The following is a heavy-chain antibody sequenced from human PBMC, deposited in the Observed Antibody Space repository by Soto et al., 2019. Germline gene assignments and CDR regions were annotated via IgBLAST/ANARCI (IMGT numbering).Heavy chain of an antibody. CDR3: AKGLWTVGHCSGGSCYDGMDV. D-gene: IGHD2-15*01. CDR1: GYTFTGFH. CDR2: INPKSGDT. V-gene: IGHV1-2*02. Sequence: QVQLVQSGAEVKKPGASVKVSCEASGYTFTGFHLHWVRQAPGQGLEWMGWINPKSGDTNYAQKFLGRVTMTRDTSISIGYMELSGLNSDDTALYYCAKGLWTVGHCSGGSCYDGMDVWGQGTTVTVSS. J-gene: IGHJ6*02.